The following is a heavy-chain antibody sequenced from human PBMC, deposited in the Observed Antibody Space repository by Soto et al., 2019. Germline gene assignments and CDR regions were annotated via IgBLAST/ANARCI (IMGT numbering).Heavy chain of an antibody. Sequence: EVHLLESGGGLVQPGGSLRLSCAASGFTFSSYAMSWVRQAPGKGLEWVSAINGGGGSTYYADSVKGRFTISRDNSKNTLYLPLNSLRAEDTAVYFCAKDSGYGGYGTRWGQGTLVTVSS. CDR1: GFTFSSYA. J-gene: IGHJ4*02. CDR2: INGGGGST. CDR3: AKDSGYGGYGTR. V-gene: IGHV3-23*01. D-gene: IGHD5-12*01.